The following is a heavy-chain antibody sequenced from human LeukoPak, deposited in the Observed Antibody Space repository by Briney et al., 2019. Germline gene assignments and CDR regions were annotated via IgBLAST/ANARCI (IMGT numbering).Heavy chain of an antibody. D-gene: IGHD2-2*02. CDR1: GGSLSGYY. J-gene: IGHJ5*02. CDR2: INRSGST. Sequence: SETLSLTCAVYGGSLSGYYWSWIRQPPGRGLEWIGEINRSGSTNYNPSLKSRVTISVDTSKNQFSLKLSSVTAADTAVYYCARHHVVPAAIRLNWFDPWGQGALVTVSS. V-gene: IGHV4-34*01. CDR3: ARHHVVPAAIRLNWFDP.